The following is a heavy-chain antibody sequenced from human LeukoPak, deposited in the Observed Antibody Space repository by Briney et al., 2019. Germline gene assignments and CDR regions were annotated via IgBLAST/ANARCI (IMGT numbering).Heavy chain of an antibody. V-gene: IGHV3-64*01. CDR3: AREYSSSSVDY. CDR1: GFTFSSYA. CDR2: ISSNGGST. J-gene: IGHJ4*02. Sequence: GGSLRLSCAASGFTFSSYAMHWVRQAPGKGLEYVSGISSNGGSTYYANSVKGRFTISRDNSKSTLYLQMGSLRAEDMAVYYCAREYSSSSVDYWGQGTLVTVSS. D-gene: IGHD6-6*01.